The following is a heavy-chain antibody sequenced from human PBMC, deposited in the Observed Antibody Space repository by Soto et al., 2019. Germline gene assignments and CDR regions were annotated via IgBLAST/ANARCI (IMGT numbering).Heavy chain of an antibody. J-gene: IGHJ6*03. CDR1: GFTFSSYG. CDR2: ISYDGSNK. V-gene: IGHV3-30*18. Sequence: GGSLRLSCAASGFTFSSYGMHWVRQAPGKGLEWVAVISYDGSNKYYADSVKGRFTISRDNSKNTLYLQMNSLRAEDTAVYYCAKDRSGDYGDSGGGDYYMDVWGKATTVTVSS. CDR3: AKDRSGDYGDSGGGDYYMDV. D-gene: IGHD4-17*01.